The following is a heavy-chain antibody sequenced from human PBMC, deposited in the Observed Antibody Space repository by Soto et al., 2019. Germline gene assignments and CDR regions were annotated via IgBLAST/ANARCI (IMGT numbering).Heavy chain of an antibody. J-gene: IGHJ2*01. CDR2: IWYDGSNK. V-gene: IGHV3-33*01. CDR1: GFTFSSYG. Sequence: QVQLEESGGGVVQPGRSLRLSCAASGFTFSSYGMHWVRQAPGKGREWVAVIWYDGSNKYYADSVKGRFTISRDNSKNTLYLQMNSLGAEDKAVYYCARIPQIAVAGTRFGYFDLWGRGTLVTVSS. D-gene: IGHD6-19*01. CDR3: ARIPQIAVAGTRFGYFDL.